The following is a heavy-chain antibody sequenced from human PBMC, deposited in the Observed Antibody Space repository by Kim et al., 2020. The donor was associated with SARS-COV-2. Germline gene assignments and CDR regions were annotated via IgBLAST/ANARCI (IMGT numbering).Heavy chain of an antibody. D-gene: IGHD6-19*01. Sequence: GGSLRLSCAASGFTFSSYGMHWVRQAPGKGLEWVAVISYDGSNKYYADSVKGRFTISRDNSKNTLYLQMNSLRAEDTAVYYCAKGGGYSSGWTRGYFDYWGQGTLVTVSS. V-gene: IGHV3-30*18. CDR1: GFTFSSYG. J-gene: IGHJ4*02. CDR2: ISYDGSNK. CDR3: AKGGGYSSGWTRGYFDY.